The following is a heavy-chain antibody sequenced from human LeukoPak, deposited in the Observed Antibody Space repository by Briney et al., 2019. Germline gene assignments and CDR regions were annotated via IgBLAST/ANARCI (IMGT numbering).Heavy chain of an antibody. CDR1: GFTFSSHA. Sequence: GGSLRLSCAASGFTFSSHAMSWVRQAPGKGLEWVSGISGSGTSTYYADSVKGRFTISRDNSKNTLHLQMNSLRAEDTAVYYCAKESGSYQLYYFDYWGQGTLVTVSS. D-gene: IGHD1-26*01. CDR2: ISGSGTST. V-gene: IGHV3-23*01. J-gene: IGHJ4*02. CDR3: AKESGSYQLYYFDY.